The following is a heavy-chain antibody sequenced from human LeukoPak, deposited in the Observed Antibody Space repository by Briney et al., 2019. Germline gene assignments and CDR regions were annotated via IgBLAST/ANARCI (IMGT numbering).Heavy chain of an antibody. CDR3: ARALSSGWIYYYYYYMDV. CDR2: INTNTGNP. J-gene: IGHJ6*03. Sequence: GASVKVSCKASGYTFTSYAMNWARQAPGQGLEWMGWINTNTGNPTYAQGFTGRFVFSLDTSVSTAYLQISSLKAEDTAVYYCARALSSGWIYYYYYYMDVWGKGTTVTVSS. CDR1: GYTFTSYA. V-gene: IGHV7-4-1*02. D-gene: IGHD6-19*01.